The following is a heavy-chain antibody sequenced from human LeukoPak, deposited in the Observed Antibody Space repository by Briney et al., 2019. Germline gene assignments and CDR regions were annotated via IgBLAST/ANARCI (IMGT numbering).Heavy chain of an antibody. V-gene: IGHV1-69*13. CDR2: IIPIFGTA. D-gene: IGHD6-13*01. J-gene: IGHJ4*02. CDR3: TRRSSAAGRQYFDY. CDR1: GGTFSSYG. Sequence: GASVKVSCKASGGTFSSYGISWVRQAPGQGLEWMGGIIPIFGTANYAQKFQGRVTITADESTSTAYMELSSLKTEDTAVYYCTRRSSAAGRQYFDYWGQGTLVTVSS.